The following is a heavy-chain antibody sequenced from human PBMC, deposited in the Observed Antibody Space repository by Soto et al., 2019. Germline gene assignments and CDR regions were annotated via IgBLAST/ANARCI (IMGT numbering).Heavy chain of an antibody. V-gene: IGHV3-23*01. CDR3: AKDLDTYYDILTGYLTTDDY. CDR2: ISGSGGST. D-gene: IGHD3-9*01. J-gene: IGHJ4*02. Sequence: PGGSLRLSCAASGFTFSSYAMSWVRQAPGKGLEWVSAISGSGGSTYYADSVKGRFTISRDNSKNTLYLQMNSLRAEDTAVYYCAKDLDTYYDILTGYLTTDDYWGQGTLVTVSS. CDR1: GFTFSSYA.